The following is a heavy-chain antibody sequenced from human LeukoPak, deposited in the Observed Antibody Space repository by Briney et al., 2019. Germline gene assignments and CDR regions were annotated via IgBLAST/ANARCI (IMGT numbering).Heavy chain of an antibody. D-gene: IGHD6-6*01. Sequence: GGSLRLSCAASVFTFSSYAMSWVRQAPGKGLEWMGWISAYNGNTNNAQKLQGRLAMTTDTSTSIAYMELRSLRSDDTAVYYCARGGGSSSSGPYFDYWGQGTLVTVSS. CDR2: ISAYNGNT. CDR3: ARGGGSSSSGPYFDY. J-gene: IGHJ4*02. V-gene: IGHV1-18*01. CDR1: VFTFSSYA.